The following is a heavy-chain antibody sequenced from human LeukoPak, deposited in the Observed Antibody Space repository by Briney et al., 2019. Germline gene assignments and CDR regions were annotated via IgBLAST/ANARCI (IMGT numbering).Heavy chain of an antibody. CDR1: GFTFDDYG. CDR3: ARDVSVVVLSSTPTQIDY. J-gene: IGHJ4*02. D-gene: IGHD3-22*01. V-gene: IGHV3-20*04. Sequence: GGSLRLSCAASGFTFDDYGMSWVRQAPGKGLEWVSGINWNGGSTGYADSVKGRFTISRDNAKNSLYLQMNNLRAEDTAVYYCARDVSVVVLSSTPTQIDYWGQGTLVTVSS. CDR2: INWNGGST.